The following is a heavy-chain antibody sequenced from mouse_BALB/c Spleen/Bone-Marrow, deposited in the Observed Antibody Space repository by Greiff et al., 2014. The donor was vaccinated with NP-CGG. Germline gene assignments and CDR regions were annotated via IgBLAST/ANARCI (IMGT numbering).Heavy chain of an antibody. J-gene: IGHJ4*01. V-gene: IGHV2-6-2*01. CDR3: ARSGTDYAMDY. CDR2: IWSDGST. D-gene: IGHD4-1*01. CDR1: GFSLTSCG. Sequence: VQGVESGPDLVAPSQSLSLTCTVSGFSLTSCGLHWVRQPPGKGLEWLGVIWSDGSTTYNSALKSRLSISKDNSKRQVLLKMNSLQTDDTAMYYCARSGTDYAMDYWGQGTSVTVSS.